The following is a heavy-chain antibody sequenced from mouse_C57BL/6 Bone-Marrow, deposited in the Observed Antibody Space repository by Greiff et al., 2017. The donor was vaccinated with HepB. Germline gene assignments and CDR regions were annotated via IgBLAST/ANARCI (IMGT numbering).Heavy chain of an antibody. CDR2: ISYDGSN. Sequence: EVKLQESGPGLVKPSQSLSLTCSVTGYSITSGYYWNWIRQFPGNKLEWMGYISYDGSNNYNPSLKNRISITRDTSKNQFFLKLNSVTTEDTATYYCASEITTVVAKGYFDVWGTGTTVTVSS. D-gene: IGHD1-1*01. V-gene: IGHV3-6*01. CDR1: GYSITSGYY. J-gene: IGHJ1*03. CDR3: ASEITTVVAKGYFDV.